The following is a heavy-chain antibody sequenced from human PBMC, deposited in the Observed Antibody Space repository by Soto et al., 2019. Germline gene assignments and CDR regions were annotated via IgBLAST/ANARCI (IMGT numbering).Heavy chain of an antibody. D-gene: IGHD2-2*01. CDR1: GFIFSDYW. CDR3: VKDGGYCSSSTCYSPRNHYFDS. CDR2: IKFDGSEE. V-gene: IGHV3-7*03. Sequence: PGGSLRLSCAASGFIFSDYWMSWVRQAPGKGPEWVANIKFDGSEEQYVDSVRGRFTTSRDNSRNSLFLQMNSLRAGDTAVYYCVKDGGYCSSSTCYSPRNHYFDSWGQGTLVTVSS. J-gene: IGHJ4*02.